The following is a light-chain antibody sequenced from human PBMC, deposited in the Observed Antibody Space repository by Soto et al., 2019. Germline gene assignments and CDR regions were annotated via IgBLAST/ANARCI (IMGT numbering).Light chain of an antibody. V-gene: IGKV3-20*01. Sequence: EVVLTQSPDTLSLSPGERATLSCRASQTIRAGYLAWYQQKPGQAPRLLIYGASTRATGIPDRFRGSGSGADFTLTISRLAPEDFAVYYCQQYGNSPWTFGQGTTVEIK. CDR3: QQYGNSPWT. CDR2: GAS. CDR1: QTIRAGY. J-gene: IGKJ1*01.